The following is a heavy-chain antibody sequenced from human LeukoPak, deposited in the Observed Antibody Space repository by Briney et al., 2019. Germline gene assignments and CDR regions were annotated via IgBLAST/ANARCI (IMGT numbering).Heavy chain of an antibody. J-gene: IGHJ3*02. D-gene: IGHD2-15*01. Sequence: ASVKVSCKASGYTFTGYYMHWVRQAPGQGLEWVGWINPNNGATNYAQNFQGGVTMTRDTSISTAYMELSRVKSDDTAVYYCARDLGGLSITDGFDIWGQGTMVTVSS. V-gene: IGHV1-2*02. CDR3: ARDLGGLSITDGFDI. CDR1: GYTFTGYY. CDR2: INPNNGAT.